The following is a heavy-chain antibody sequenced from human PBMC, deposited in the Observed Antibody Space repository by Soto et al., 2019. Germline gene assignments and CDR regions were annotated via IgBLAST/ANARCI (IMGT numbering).Heavy chain of an antibody. V-gene: IGHV4-39*01. D-gene: IGHD3-3*01. CDR2: IYYSGST. CDR1: GGSISSSSYY. J-gene: IGHJ5*02. Sequence: SETLSLTCTVSGGSISSSSYYWGWIRQPPGKGLEWIGSIYYSGSTYYNPSLKSRVTISVDTSKNQFSLKLSSVTAADTAVYYCARRSITIFGVVINRWFDPWGQGTLVTFSS. CDR3: ARRSITIFGVVINRWFDP.